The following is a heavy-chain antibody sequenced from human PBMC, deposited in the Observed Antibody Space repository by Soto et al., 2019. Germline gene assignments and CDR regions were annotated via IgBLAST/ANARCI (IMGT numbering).Heavy chain of an antibody. Sequence: SETLSLTCAVYGGSFSGYYWSWIRQPPGKGLEWIGEINHSGSTNYNPSLKSRVTISVDTSKNQFSLKLSSVTAADTAVYYCARGGRTVGYCSSTSCPRPYYYYGMDVWGQGTTVTVSS. D-gene: IGHD2-2*01. V-gene: IGHV4-34*01. CDR3: ARGGRTVGYCSSTSCPRPYYYYGMDV. CDR1: GGSFSGYY. J-gene: IGHJ6*02. CDR2: INHSGST.